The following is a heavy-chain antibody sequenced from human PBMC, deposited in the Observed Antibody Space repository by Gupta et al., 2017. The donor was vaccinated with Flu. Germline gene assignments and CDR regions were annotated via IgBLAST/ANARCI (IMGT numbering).Heavy chain of an antibody. Sequence: GGIIPIFGTPNYAQKFQGRVTITADKSTSTAYMELSSLRSEDTTVYYCARDIEGGGYSGRDYWGQGTLVTVSA. V-gene: IGHV1-69*06. J-gene: IGHJ4*02. CDR3: ARDIEGGGYSGRDY. CDR2: IIPIFGTP. D-gene: IGHD5-12*01.